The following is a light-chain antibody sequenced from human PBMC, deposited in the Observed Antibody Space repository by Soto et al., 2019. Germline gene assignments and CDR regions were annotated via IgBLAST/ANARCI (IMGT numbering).Light chain of an antibody. V-gene: IGLV2-8*01. J-gene: IGLJ3*02. CDR2: EVT. CDR3: SSYSGSNNVL. Sequence: QSALTQPPSAYGSPGQSVTISCTGTSRDVGGYNAVSWYQQHPGKAPKVIIYEVTKRRSGVPDRFSGSKSGNTASLTVSWLQAEDDADYYCSSYSGSNNVLFGGGTKVTVL. CDR1: SRDVGGYNA.